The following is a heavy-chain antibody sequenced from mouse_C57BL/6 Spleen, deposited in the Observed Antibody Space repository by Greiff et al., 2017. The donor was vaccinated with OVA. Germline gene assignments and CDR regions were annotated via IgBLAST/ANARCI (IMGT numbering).Heavy chain of an antibody. CDR3: ARSRRTFYGYDPVDY. CDR2: INPNNGGT. J-gene: IGHJ2*01. D-gene: IGHD2-9*01. Sequence: EVQLQQSGPELVKPGASVKIPCKASGYTFTDYNMDWVKQSHGKSLEWIGDINPNNGGTIYNQKFKGKATLTVDKSSSTAYMELRSLTSEDTAVYYCARSRRTFYGYDPVDYWGQGTTLTVSS. CDR1: GYTFTDYN. V-gene: IGHV1-18*01.